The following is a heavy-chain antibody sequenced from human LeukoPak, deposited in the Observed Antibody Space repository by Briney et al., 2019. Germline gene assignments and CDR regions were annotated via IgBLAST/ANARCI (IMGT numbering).Heavy chain of an antibody. Sequence: PSETLSLTCAVSGGSIGDSYWWTWVRQPPGKGLEWIGEIYHSGSTNYNPSLKSRVTISIDTSKNQFSLKLSSVTAADTAVYYCVRRTFLRRANYNYYFFDYWAQGILVTVSP. CDR3: VRRTFLRRANYNYYFFDY. J-gene: IGHJ4*02. V-gene: IGHV4-4*02. D-gene: IGHD5-24*01. CDR2: IYHSGST. CDR1: GGSIGDSYW.